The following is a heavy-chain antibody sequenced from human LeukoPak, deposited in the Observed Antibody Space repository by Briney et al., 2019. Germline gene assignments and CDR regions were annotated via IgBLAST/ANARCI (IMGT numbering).Heavy chain of an antibody. CDR3: ARVKYYDFWSGYYKH. CDR1: GGSFSGYY. V-gene: IGHV4-34*01. Sequence: SETLSLTCAVYGGSFSGYYWSWIRQPPGKGLEWIGEINHSGSTNYNPSLKSRVTISVDTSKSQFSLKLSSVTAADTAVYYCARVKYYDFWSGYYKHWGQGTLVTVSS. D-gene: IGHD3-3*01. J-gene: IGHJ4*02. CDR2: INHSGST.